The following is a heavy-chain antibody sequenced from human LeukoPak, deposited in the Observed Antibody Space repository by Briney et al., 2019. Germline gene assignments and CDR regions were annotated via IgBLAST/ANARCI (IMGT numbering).Heavy chain of an antibody. Sequence: GGSLRLSCAASGFTFSSYSMNWVRQAPGKGLEWVSYISSSSSTIYYADSVKGRFTISRDNAKNSLYLQMNSLRAEDTAVYYCARGRLLWFGELNAGLDCWGQGTLVTVSS. D-gene: IGHD3-10*01. V-gene: IGHV3-48*01. CDR1: GFTFSSYS. CDR3: ARGRLLWFGELNAGLDC. CDR2: ISSSSSTI. J-gene: IGHJ4*02.